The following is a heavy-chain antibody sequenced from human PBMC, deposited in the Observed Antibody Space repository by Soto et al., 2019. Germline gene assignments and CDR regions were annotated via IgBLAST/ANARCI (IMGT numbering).Heavy chain of an antibody. V-gene: IGHV3-74*01. CDR1: GFTFRNYW. CDR2: INNDGSDP. D-gene: IGHD2-21*01. J-gene: IGHJ4*02. Sequence: EVQLVESGGGLFQPEGSLRLSCEASGFTFRNYWRHWVRQAPGKGLVWVSRINNDGSDPIYADSVKGRFTISRDNAKNTVYLQMNSLRAEDTAVYYCARGYPNYSNFAYWGQGSLVTVSS. CDR3: ARGYPNYSNFAY.